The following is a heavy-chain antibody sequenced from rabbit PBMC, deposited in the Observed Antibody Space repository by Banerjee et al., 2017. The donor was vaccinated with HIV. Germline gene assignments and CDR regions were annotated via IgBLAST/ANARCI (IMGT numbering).Heavy chain of an antibody. CDR3: ARDDSSISDDYRDGMDL. J-gene: IGHJ6*01. CDR1: GFSFNNYYW. D-gene: IGHD1-1*01. CDR2: IATISGST. Sequence: QEHLEESGGDLVKPEGSLTLTCTASGFSFNNYYWMNWVRQAPGKGLESIACIATISGSTYYASWAKGRFTITRSTSLNTVTLQLNSLTAADTATYFCARDDSSISDDYRDGMDLWGQGTLVTVS. V-gene: IGHV1S45*01.